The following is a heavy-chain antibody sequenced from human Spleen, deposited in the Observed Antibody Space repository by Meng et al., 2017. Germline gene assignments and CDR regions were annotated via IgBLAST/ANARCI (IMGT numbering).Heavy chain of an antibody. D-gene: IGHD3-22*01. CDR3: ARSHQDYYDSSGEIDS. CDR2: IYYSGST. V-gene: IGHV4-61*08. Sequence: QVQLQESGPGLVKPSQTLSLTCTVSGGSISSGGYYWSWIRQHPGKGLEWIAYIYYSGSTKYNPSLKSRVTISVDTSKNQFSLKLTSVTAADTAVYYCARSHQDYYDSSGEIDSWGQGSLVTVSS. J-gene: IGHJ4*02. CDR1: GGSISSGGYY.